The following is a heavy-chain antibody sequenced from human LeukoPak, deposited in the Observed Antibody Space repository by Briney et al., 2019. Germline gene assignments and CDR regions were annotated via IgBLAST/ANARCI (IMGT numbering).Heavy chain of an antibody. V-gene: IGHV3-15*01. J-gene: IGHJ3*02. CDR2: IKSKTDGGAT. CDR3: TTEYRDSSGWYGAFDI. CDR1: GFISTNAW. D-gene: IGHD6-19*01. Sequence: GGSLRLSCAAFGFISTNAWMSWVRQAPGKGLEWVGRIKSKTDGGATDFAAPVKGRFTISRDDSKNTLYLQMNSLKIEDTAVCYCTTEYRDSSGWYGAFDIWGQGTMVTVSP.